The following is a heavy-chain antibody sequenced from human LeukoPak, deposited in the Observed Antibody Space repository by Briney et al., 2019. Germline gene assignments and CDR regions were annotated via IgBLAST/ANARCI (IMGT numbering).Heavy chain of an antibody. CDR2: MNPNSDNA. CDR3: AKGLRWFGDFYFSFFDY. V-gene: IGHV1-8*01. D-gene: IGHD3-10*01. Sequence: SVKLSCKPSGYSLNRYDINWVREAPGQGLKWMGWMNPNSDNAGYAQKFQGRVTLTRDTSISTAYMELSSLSSEDTAVYYCAKGLRWFGDFYFSFFDYWGQGILVTVSS. J-gene: IGHJ4*02. CDR1: GYSLNRYD.